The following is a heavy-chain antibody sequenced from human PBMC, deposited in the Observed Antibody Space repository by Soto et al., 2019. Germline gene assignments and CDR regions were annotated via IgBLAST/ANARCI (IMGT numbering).Heavy chain of an antibody. D-gene: IGHD3-10*01. CDR1: GGSISSYY. J-gene: IGHJ6*03. CDR3: ARQKKEYYYGSGSSFEYYYYYMDV. V-gene: IGHV4-59*08. Sequence: SETLSLTCTVSGGSISSYYWSWIRQPPGKGLEWIGYIYYSGSTNYNPSLKSRVTISVDTSKNQFSLKLSSVTAADTAVYYCARQKKEYYYGSGSSFEYYYYYMDVWGKGTTVTVSS. CDR2: IYYSGST.